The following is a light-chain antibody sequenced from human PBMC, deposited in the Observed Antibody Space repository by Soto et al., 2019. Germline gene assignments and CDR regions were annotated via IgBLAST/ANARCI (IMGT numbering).Light chain of an antibody. CDR2: KAS. J-gene: IGKJ1*01. CDR3: QQYDSDSRT. CDR1: QSISNW. V-gene: IGKV1-5*03. Sequence: DIQMTQSPSTLSVSVGDRVTITCRASQSISNWLAWYQLKPGKAPKLLIYKASTLESGVPSRFSGSGSGTEFTLTINSLQPADFATYYCQQYDSDSRTFGQGTKVEI.